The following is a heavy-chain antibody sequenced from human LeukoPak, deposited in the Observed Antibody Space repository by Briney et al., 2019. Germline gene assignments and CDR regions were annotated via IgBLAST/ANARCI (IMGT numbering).Heavy chain of an antibody. Sequence: QAGGSLRLSCAASGFNVITNDMTWVRQAPGKGLEWVSVLYSDGNTKYADSVQGRFTISRDNSKNTLYLEMNSLSPDDTAVYYCARGVEPLAANTLAYWGQGTLITVSS. CDR2: LYSDGNT. D-gene: IGHD1-14*01. CDR3: ARGVEPLAANTLAY. V-gene: IGHV3-53*01. CDR1: GFNVITND. J-gene: IGHJ4*02.